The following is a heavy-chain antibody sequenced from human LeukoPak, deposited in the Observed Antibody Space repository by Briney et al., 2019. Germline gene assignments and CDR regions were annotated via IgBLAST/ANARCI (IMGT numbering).Heavy chain of an antibody. J-gene: IGHJ4*02. Sequence: GESLKISCRGSGYSFTSYWIGWVRQMPGKGLEWMGIIYPGDSDTRYSPSFQGQVTISADKSISTAYLQWSSLRASDTAMYYCARTGPYYYGSGRPYSKGSFDYWGQGTLVTVSS. V-gene: IGHV5-51*01. CDR3: ARTGPYYYGSGRPYSKGSFDY. CDR2: IYPGDSDT. CDR1: GYSFTSYW. D-gene: IGHD3-10*01.